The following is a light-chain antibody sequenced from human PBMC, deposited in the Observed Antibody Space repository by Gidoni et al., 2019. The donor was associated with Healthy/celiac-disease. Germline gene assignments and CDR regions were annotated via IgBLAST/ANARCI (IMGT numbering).Light chain of an antibody. J-gene: IGKJ3*01. Sequence: DIQMTQSPSSLSASVGDRVTITCRASQDISNYLNWYQQKPGKAPKLLIYDASTLETGVPSRFSGSGSGTDFTFSISSLQPEDIATYYCQQYDNPLFTFGPGTKVEIK. V-gene: IGKV1-33*01. CDR1: QDISNY. CDR2: DAS. CDR3: QQYDNPLFT.